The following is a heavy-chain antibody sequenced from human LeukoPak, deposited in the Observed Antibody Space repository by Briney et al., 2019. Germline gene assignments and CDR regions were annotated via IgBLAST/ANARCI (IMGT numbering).Heavy chain of an antibody. CDR3: ARYCSSTSCYTEGFDY. D-gene: IGHD2-2*02. J-gene: IGHJ4*02. Sequence: PSETLSLTCAVSGYSISSGDYYWSWIRQPPGKGLEWIGYIYYSGSTYYNPSLKSRVTISVDTSKNQFSLKLSSVTAADTAVYYCARYCSSTSCYTEGFDYWGQGTLVTVSS. V-gene: IGHV4-30-4*08. CDR1: GYSISSGDYY. CDR2: IYYSGST.